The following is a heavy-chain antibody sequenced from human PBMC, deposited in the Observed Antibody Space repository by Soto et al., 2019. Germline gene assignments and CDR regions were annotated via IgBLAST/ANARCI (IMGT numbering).Heavy chain of an antibody. D-gene: IGHD3-10*01. J-gene: IGHJ4*02. CDR1: GVTFNSYS. CDR3: ARAGYYGSGILL. Sequence: EVQLVESGGGLVQPGGSLRLSCAASGVTFNSYSMNWVRQAPGKGLEWVSYISSSSSTIYYADSVKGRFTISRDNAKNSLYLQMNSMRDEDTAVYYCARAGYYGSGILLWGQGTLVTVSS. CDR2: ISSSSSTI. V-gene: IGHV3-48*02.